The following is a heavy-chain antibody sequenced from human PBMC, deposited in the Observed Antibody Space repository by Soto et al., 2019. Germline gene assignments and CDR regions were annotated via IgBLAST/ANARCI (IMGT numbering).Heavy chain of an antibody. CDR1: GGPFGSDA. CDR2: IIPIFGTT. V-gene: IGHV1-69*06. J-gene: IGHJ5*02. D-gene: IGHD3-22*01. CDR3: ARDRTDSGYYTNWLDP. Sequence: GGSVEVSFKASGGPFGSDAITLVRQAPGQGLEWVGRIIPIFGTTNYAQNLHGRVTISADKSTLTSYMELHSLTSDDTALYYCARDRTDSGYYTNWLDPWGQGTKVTVSS.